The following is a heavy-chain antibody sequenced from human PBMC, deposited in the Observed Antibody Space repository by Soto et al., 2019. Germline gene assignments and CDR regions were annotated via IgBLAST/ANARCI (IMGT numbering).Heavy chain of an antibody. CDR2: VSPYNGNT. D-gene: IGHD6-6*01. CDR3: ARVIAARPDSGMDV. Sequence: QVQLLQSGGEVKKPGASVKVSCKTSGYTFTDHGISWVRQAPGQGLEWLGGVSPYNGNTNYAQKFQGRVTMTTDPSTRRPQMALRSLRPDDRAVYYCARVIAARPDSGMDVWGQGTTFTVSS. V-gene: IGHV1-18*01. CDR1: GYTFTDHG. J-gene: IGHJ6*02.